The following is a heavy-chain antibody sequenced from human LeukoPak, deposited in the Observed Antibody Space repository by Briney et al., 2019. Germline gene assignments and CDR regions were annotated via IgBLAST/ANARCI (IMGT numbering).Heavy chain of an antibody. CDR3: ARARVYCSGGSCYWGPVYFDY. CDR1: GGSISSYY. Sequence: SETLSLTCTVSGGSISSYYWSWIRQPAGKGLEWIGRIYTSGSTNYNPSLKSRVTMSVDTSKNQFSLKLSSVTAADTAVYYCARARVYCSGGSCYWGPVYFDYWGQGTLVTVSS. D-gene: IGHD2-15*01. V-gene: IGHV4-4*07. CDR2: IYTSGST. J-gene: IGHJ4*02.